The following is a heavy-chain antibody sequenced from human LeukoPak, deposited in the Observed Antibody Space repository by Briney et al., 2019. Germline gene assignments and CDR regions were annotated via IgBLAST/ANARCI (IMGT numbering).Heavy chain of an antibody. D-gene: IGHD3-22*01. J-gene: IGHJ3*02. CDR2: IYSGGST. CDR1: GFTVSSNY. V-gene: IGHV3-66*01. Sequence: GGSLRLSCAASGFTVSSNYMSWVRQAPGKGLEWVSVIYSGGSTYYADSVKGRFTISRDNSKNTLYLQMNSLRAEDTAVYYCARWLGFRSITMIVVEVYNAFDIWGQGTMVTVSS. CDR3: ARWLGFRSITMIVVEVYNAFDI.